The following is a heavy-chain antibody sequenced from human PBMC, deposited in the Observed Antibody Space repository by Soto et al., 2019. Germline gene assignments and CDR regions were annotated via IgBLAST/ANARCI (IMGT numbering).Heavy chain of an antibody. CDR1: GFTFNSYW. Sequence: EVQLAESGGGLVQPGGSLRLSCAASGFTFNSYWMHWVRQVPGKGLVWVSRINNDGSTTTYADSVKGRFTISRDNARNTVYLQMNSLRADDTAVYYCVRGVIAANCFDYWGQGTRVPVSS. CDR2: INNDGSTT. J-gene: IGHJ4*02. D-gene: IGHD2-15*01. V-gene: IGHV3-74*01. CDR3: VRGVIAANCFDY.